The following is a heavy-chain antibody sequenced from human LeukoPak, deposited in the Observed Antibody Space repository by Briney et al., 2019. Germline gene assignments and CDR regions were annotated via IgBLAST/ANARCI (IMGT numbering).Heavy chain of an antibody. CDR1: GFTFSSYV. D-gene: IGHD4-11*01. J-gene: IGHJ4*02. V-gene: IGHV3-23*01. Sequence: GGSLRLSCAASGFTFSSYVMSWVRQAPGKGLEWASSISNSGGSTYYADSVKGRFTISRDNSKNTLYLQMNSLRAEDTAVYYCARDQDYSFDFWGQGSLVTVSS. CDR2: ISNSGGST. CDR3: ARDQDYSFDF.